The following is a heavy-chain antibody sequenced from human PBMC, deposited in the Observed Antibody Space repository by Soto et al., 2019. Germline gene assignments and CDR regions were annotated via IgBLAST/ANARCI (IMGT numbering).Heavy chain of an antibody. CDR3: ARGGGIGTVDY. J-gene: IGHJ4*02. Sequence: LRLSCAASGFTFRTHWMSWVRQAPGKGLEWVANINEDGSETYYVDSVKGRFTMSRDNAKNSLFLQMNSLRAEDTALYYCARGGGIGTVDYWGQGTLVTVSS. CDR1: GFTFRTHW. CDR2: INEDGSET. V-gene: IGHV3-7*05. D-gene: IGHD2-8*02.